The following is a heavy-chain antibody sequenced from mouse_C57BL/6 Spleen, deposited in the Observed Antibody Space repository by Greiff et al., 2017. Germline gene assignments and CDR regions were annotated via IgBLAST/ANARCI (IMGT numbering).Heavy chain of an antibody. J-gene: IGHJ4*01. CDR2: IDPENGDT. D-gene: IGHD2-13*01. Sequence: VQLQQSGAELVRPGASVKLSCTASGFNIKDDYMHWVKQRPEQGLEWIGWIDPENGDTEYASKFQGKATITADTSSNTAYLQLSSLTSEDTAVYYCTTDYEVFYAMDYWGQGTSVTVSS. V-gene: IGHV14-4*01. CDR3: TTDYEVFYAMDY. CDR1: GFNIKDDY.